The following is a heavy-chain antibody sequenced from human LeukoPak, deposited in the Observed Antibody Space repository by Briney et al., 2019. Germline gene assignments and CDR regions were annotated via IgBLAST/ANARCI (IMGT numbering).Heavy chain of an antibody. CDR3: ARNLNTADDY. CDR2: ISSSSTTI. J-gene: IGHJ4*02. V-gene: IGHV3-48*01. D-gene: IGHD5-18*01. Sequence: GGSLRLSCTASGFTSSDSSMNWVRQAPGKGLGWLSYISSSSTTIYYADSVKGRFTISRDDAKNSLYLQMNSLRAEDTAVYYCARNLNTADDYWGQGILVTVSS. CDR1: GFTSSDSS.